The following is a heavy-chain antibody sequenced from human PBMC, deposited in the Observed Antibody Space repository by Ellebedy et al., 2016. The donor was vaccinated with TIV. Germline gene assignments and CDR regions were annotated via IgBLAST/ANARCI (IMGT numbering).Heavy chain of an antibody. J-gene: IGHJ4*02. CDR3: ARFDGGGSYYDY. D-gene: IGHD1-26*01. V-gene: IGHV4-59*01. Sequence: MPSETLSLTCTVSGGSISGYYWSWIRQPPGKGLEWIAYIDYSGNTNYNPSLKSRATISVDTSKNQFSVKLSSVTAADTAVYYCARFDGGGSYYDYWGQGTLVTVSS. CDR2: IDYSGNT. CDR1: GGSISGYY.